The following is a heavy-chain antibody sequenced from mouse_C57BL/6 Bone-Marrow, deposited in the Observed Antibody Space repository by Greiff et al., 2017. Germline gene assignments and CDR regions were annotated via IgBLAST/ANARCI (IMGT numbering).Heavy chain of an antibody. J-gene: IGHJ2*01. CDR1: GYTFTSYW. Sequence: QVQLQQPGAELVMPGASVKLSCKASGYTFTSYWMHWVKQRPGQGLEWIGEIDPSDSYTNYNQKFKGKSTLTVDKSSSTAYMQLSSLTSEDSAVYYCARSRIYYYGSSYDYWGQGTTLTVSA. V-gene: IGHV1-69*01. CDR3: ARSRIYYYGSSYDY. CDR2: IDPSDSYT. D-gene: IGHD1-1*01.